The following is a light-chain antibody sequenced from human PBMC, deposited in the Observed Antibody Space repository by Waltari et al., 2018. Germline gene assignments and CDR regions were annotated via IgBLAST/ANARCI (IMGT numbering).Light chain of an antibody. CDR1: SSDVGAYNH. CDR3: SSDADNTIFV. J-gene: IGLJ1*01. V-gene: IGLV2-8*01. Sequence: QSALTQPPSASGSPGQSVTISCTGTSSDVGAYNHVSWHQQHPGKAPKLMIYEVNKRPSGVPDRFSGSKSCNTASLTVSGLQAEDEADYYCSSDADNTIFVFGTGTKVTVL. CDR2: EVN.